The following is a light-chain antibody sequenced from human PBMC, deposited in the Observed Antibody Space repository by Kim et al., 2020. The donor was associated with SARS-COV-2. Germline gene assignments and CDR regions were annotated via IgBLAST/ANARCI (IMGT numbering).Light chain of an antibody. CDR2: QDT. Sequence: SVSPGQPASITCSGNQLGYKYACWYQQKPGQSPVLVIYQDTKRPSGIPVRFSGSNSGNTATLTISGTQAMDEAGYYCQTWDSTTVFFGGGTQLTVL. CDR3: QTWDSTTVF. J-gene: IGLJ2*01. V-gene: IGLV3-1*01. CDR1: QLGYKY.